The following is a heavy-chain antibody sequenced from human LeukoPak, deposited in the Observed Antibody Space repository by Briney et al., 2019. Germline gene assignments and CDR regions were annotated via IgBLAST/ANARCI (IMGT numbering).Heavy chain of an antibody. Sequence: PGGSLRLSCAASGFTFVNYAMSWVRQAPGKGLEWVSAISGSGGSTYYADSVKGRFTISRDNSKNTLYLQMNSLRAEDTAVYYCAKRYNWNDGHFDYWAREPWSPSPQ. D-gene: IGHD1-1*01. V-gene: IGHV3-23*01. J-gene: IGHJ4*02. CDR1: GFTFVNYA. CDR2: ISGSGGST. CDR3: AKRYNWNDGHFDY.